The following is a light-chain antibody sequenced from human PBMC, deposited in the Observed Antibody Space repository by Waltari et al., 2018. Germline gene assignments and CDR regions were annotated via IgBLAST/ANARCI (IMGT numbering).Light chain of an antibody. V-gene: IGKV3-11*01. CDR3: QHRRNWPLT. J-gene: IGKJ4*01. Sequence: EIVLTQSPATLSLSPGERATLPCRASQSVSSSLAWYQQKPGQAPRLLIFDASNRATGIPARFSGSGSGTDFTLTISSLEPEDFAVYYCQHRRNWPLTFGGGTKVEIK. CDR2: DAS. CDR1: QSVSSS.